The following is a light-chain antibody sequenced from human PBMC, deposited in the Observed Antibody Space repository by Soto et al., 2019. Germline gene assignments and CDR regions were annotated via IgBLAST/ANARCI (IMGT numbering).Light chain of an antibody. J-gene: IGKJ1*01. CDR1: QTVRNN. CDR3: LQYHNLWA. CDR2: RAS. Sequence: EFVLTQSPGTLSLSPGERATLSCRASQTVRNNYLAWYQQKPGQAPRLLIYRASTRATGIPARFSGSGSGTEFTLTISSLQSEDFTVYSCLQYHNLWALGQGTKVDIK. V-gene: IGKV3-15*01.